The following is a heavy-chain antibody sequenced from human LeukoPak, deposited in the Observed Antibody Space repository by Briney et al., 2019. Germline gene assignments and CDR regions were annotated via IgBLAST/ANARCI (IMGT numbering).Heavy chain of an antibody. V-gene: IGHV1-18*04. CDR2: IKPDSGDT. CDR3: ARDLTMIVVANYYYGMDV. J-gene: IGHJ6*02. Sequence: ASVKVSCKASGYTFSGYYIHWVRQAPGQGLEWMGLIKPDSGDTNYAQKLQGRVTMTTDTSTSTAYMELRSLRSDDTAVYYCARDLTMIVVANYYYGMDVWGQGTTVTVSS. CDR1: GYTFSGYY. D-gene: IGHD3-22*01.